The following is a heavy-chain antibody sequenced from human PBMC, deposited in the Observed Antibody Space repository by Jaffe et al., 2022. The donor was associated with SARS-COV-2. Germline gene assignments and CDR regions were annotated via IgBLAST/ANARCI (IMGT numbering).Heavy chain of an antibody. CDR3: ARDGVVAIVEYYYYYYGMDV. J-gene: IGHJ6*02. Sequence: EVQLVESGGGLVKPGGSLRLSCAASGFTFSSYSMNWVRQAPGKGLEWVSSISSSSSYIYYADSVKGRFTISRDNAKNSLYLQMNSLRAEDTAVYYCARDGVVAIVEYYYYYYGMDVWGQGTTVTVSS. D-gene: IGHD2-15*01. V-gene: IGHV3-21*01. CDR2: ISSSSSYI. CDR1: GFTFSSYS.